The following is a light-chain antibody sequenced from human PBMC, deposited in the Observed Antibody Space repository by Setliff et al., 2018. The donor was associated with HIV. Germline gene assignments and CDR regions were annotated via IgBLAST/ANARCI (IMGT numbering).Light chain of an antibody. V-gene: IGKV1-9*01. CDR1: QGISSY. Sequence: DIQLTQSPPFLSASVGDRVTITCRASQGISSYLAWYQQKPGKAPKLLIYAASTLQSGVPSRFSASGSGTEFTLTISSLQPEDLATYYCQQLSSYPRTFGQGTKVDIK. CDR3: QQLSSYPRT. CDR2: AAS. J-gene: IGKJ1*01.